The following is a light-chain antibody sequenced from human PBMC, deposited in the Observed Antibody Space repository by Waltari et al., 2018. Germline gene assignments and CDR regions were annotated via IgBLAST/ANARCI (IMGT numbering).Light chain of an antibody. J-gene: IGKJ1*01. CDR2: GVS. Sequence: EIVMTQSPATLSLSPGERATLSCRACQSVSSGLAWYQQKPGQAPRLLIYGVSSRATDIPDRFSGSGSGTDFTLTISSLEPEDVAVYYCQQNYNWPQTFGQGTKVEIK. CDR3: QQNYNWPQT. V-gene: IGKV3D-15*01. CDR1: QSVSSG.